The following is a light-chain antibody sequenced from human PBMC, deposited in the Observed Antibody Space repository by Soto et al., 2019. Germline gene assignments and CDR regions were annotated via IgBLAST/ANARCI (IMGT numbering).Light chain of an antibody. CDR1: QNINMW. CDR2: KAS. CDR3: QHYNSYSEA. V-gene: IGKV1-5*03. J-gene: IGKJ1*01. Sequence: DIQMTQSPSTLSASLGDRVTITCRASQNINMWLAWYQQKPGKAPKLLIYKASTLKSGVPSRFSGSGSGTEFTLTISSLQPDDFATYYCQHYNSYSEAFGQGTKVELK.